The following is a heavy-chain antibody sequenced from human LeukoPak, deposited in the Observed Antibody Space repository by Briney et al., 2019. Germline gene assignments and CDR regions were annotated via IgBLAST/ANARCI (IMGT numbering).Heavy chain of an antibody. D-gene: IGHD2-8*01. CDR2: INPSGGST. CDR1: GYTFTSYY. J-gene: IGHJ6*02. CDR3: ASWGLIYYYGMDV. V-gene: IGHV1-46*01. Sequence: ASVKVSCKASGYTFTSYYMHWVRQAPGQGLEWKGIINPSGGSTSYAQKFQGRVTMTRDTSTSTVYMELSSLRSEDTAVYYCASWGLIYYYGMDVWGQGTTVTVSS.